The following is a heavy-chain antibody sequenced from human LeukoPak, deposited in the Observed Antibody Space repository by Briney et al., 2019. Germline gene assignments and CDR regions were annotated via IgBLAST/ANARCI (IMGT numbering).Heavy chain of an antibody. CDR3: ARKGTRVDTAMGPDYYYYYGMDV. V-gene: IGHV1-69*04. D-gene: IGHD5-18*01. J-gene: IGHJ6*02. Sequence: VASVKVSCKASGGTFSSYAISWVRQAPGQGLEWMGRIIPILGIANYAQKFQGRVTITADQSTSTAYMELSSLRSEDTAVYYCARKGTRVDTAMGPDYYYYYGMDVWGQGTTVTVSS. CDR2: IIPILGIA. CDR1: GGTFSSYA.